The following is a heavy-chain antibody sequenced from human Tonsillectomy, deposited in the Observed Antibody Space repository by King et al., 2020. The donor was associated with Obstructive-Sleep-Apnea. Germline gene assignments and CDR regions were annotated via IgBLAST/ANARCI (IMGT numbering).Heavy chain of an antibody. V-gene: IGHV4-59*08. CDR2: IYSTVST. J-gene: IGHJ4*02. D-gene: IGHD6-13*01. Sequence: VQLQESGPGLVKPSETLSLTCTVSGGSISSYYWSWVRQPPGKGLEWIGYIYSTVSTNYNPPLKSRVSISVETAKNQFSLKLTSVTAADTAVYYCARQYSSGWYYFDYWGQGTLVTVSS. CDR1: GGSISSYY. CDR3: ARQYSSGWYYFDY.